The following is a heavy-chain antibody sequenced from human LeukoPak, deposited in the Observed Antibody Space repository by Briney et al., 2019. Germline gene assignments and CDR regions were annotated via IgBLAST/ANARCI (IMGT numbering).Heavy chain of an antibody. V-gene: IGHV3-33*01. CDR1: GFTFSSHG. Sequence: PGGSLRLSCAASGFTFSSHGMHWVRQAPGKGLEWVAVIWYDGNNKYYADSVKGRFTISRDNSKNTLYLQMNSLRAEDTAVYYCARRGLVDTTGSRGMDVWGQGTTVTVSS. J-gene: IGHJ6*02. D-gene: IGHD6-19*01. CDR3: ARRGLVDTTGSRGMDV. CDR2: IWYDGNNK.